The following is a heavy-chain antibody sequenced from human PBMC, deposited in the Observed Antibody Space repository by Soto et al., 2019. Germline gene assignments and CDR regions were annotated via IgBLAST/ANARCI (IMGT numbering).Heavy chain of an antibody. V-gene: IGHV1-69*12. CDR3: AREGPYGGYFDY. D-gene: IGHD4-17*01. Sequence: QVQLVQSGAEVKKPGSSVKVSCNASGGTFSSYAISWLRQAPGQGLEWMGGIIPIFGTANYAQKFQVRVTITADESTSTAYMELSILRSEDTAVYYCAREGPYGGYFDYWGQGTLVTVSS. J-gene: IGHJ4*02. CDR2: IIPIFGTA. CDR1: GGTFSSYA.